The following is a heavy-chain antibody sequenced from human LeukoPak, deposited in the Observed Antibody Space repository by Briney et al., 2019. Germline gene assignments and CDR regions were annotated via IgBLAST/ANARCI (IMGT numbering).Heavy chain of an antibody. CDR1: GDSFSSSGAA. V-gene: IGHV6-1*01. CDR2: TYYRSKWYN. D-gene: IGHD3-10*01. J-gene: IGHJ3*02. Sequence: SQTLSLTCAISGDSFSSSGAAWDWLRQSPSRGLEWLGRTYYRSKWYNDYALSLKSRISINSDTSKNQFSLQLNSVTPDDTAIYYCARDPYGSGKDALDIWGQGSVVAVSS. CDR3: ARDPYGSGKDALDI.